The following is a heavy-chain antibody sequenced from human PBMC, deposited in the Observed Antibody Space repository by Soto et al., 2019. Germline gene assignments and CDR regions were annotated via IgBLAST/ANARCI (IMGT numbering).Heavy chain of an antibody. D-gene: IGHD1-7*01. J-gene: IGHJ6*02. CDR3: AGVVGMTGTTSKGRKIYFHYYAMDV. Sequence: QVQLVQSGAEVKKPGASVKVSCKASGYTFTSYDINWVRQATGQGLEWMGWMNPNSGNTGYAQKFQGRVPMTRNTSISTAYMELSSLRSEDTAVYYCAGVVGMTGTTSKGRKIYFHYYAMDVWGQGSTVTVSS. CDR1: GYTFTSYD. V-gene: IGHV1-8*01. CDR2: MNPNSGNT.